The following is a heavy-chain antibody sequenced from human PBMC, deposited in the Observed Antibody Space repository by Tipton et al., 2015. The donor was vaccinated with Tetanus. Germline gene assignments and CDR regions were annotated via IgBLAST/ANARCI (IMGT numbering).Heavy chain of an antibody. CDR2: VYYTGST. CDR1: GDSVSGYY. Sequence: TLSLTCTVSGDSVSGYYWSWIRQPPGKGLEWIDYVYYTGSTNHNPSLKSRVTISMDRSKSQISLQLTSVTAADTAVYFCAGVTAQRTELYFDHWGQGTLVTVSS. CDR3: AGVTAQRTELYFDH. V-gene: IGHV4-59*02. J-gene: IGHJ4*02. D-gene: IGHD6-13*01.